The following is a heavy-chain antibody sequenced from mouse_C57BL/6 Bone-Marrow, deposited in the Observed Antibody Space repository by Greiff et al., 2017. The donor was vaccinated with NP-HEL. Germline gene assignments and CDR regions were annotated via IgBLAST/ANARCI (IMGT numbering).Heavy chain of an antibody. CDR1: GFTFSDYG. Sequence: EVMLVESGGGLVKPGGSLKLSCAASGFTFSDYGMHWVRQAPEKGLEWVAYISSGSSTIYYADTVKGRFTISRDNAKNTLFLQMTSLRSEDTAMYYCARLPWVVDWYFDVWGTGTTVTVSS. V-gene: IGHV5-17*01. D-gene: IGHD1-1*01. CDR2: ISSGSSTI. J-gene: IGHJ1*03. CDR3: ARLPWVVDWYFDV.